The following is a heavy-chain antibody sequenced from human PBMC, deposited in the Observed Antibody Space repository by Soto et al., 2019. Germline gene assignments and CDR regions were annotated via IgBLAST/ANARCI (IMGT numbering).Heavy chain of an antibody. J-gene: IGHJ4*02. CDR1: GGSISSSSYY. CDR3: ARLRPNHYDFGSGYFFDY. D-gene: IGHD3-3*01. CDR2: IYYSGST. V-gene: IGHV4-39*01. Sequence: QLQLQESGPGLVKPSETLSLTCTVSGGSISSSSYYWGWIRQPPGKGLEWIGSIYYSGSTYYNQSLKRRVTISVDTSKNQFSLKLSSVSAADTAVYYCARLRPNHYDFGSGYFFDYWGQGTLVTVSS.